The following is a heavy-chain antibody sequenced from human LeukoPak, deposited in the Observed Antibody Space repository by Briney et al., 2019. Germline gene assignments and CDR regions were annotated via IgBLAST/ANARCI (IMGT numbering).Heavy chain of an antibody. CDR2: IKYDGSGK. J-gene: IGHJ4*02. CDR1: GFTLSSYW. D-gene: IGHD1-26*01. CDR3: ARDLFSGSYQEDF. V-gene: IGHV3-7*01. Sequence: GGSLRLSCAASGFTLSSYWMSWIRQAPGTGLERVANIKYDGSGKYYADSVKGRFTISRDDAKNSLYLVMNRLRVEDTAVYYCARDLFSGSYQEDFWGQGTLVTVSS.